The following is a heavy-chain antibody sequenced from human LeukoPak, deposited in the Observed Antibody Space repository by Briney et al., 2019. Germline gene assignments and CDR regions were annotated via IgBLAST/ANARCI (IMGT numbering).Heavy chain of an antibody. CDR2: ISGGGGST. J-gene: IGHJ6*03. V-gene: IGHV3-23*01. Sequence: AGGSLRLSCAASGFTFSSYGMSWVRQAPGKGLEWVSAISGGGGSTYYADSVKGRFTISRDNSKNTLYLQMNSLRAEDTAVYYCAKEGYSSSWYNPYYYYYYMDVWGKGTTVTISS. CDR3: AKEGYSSSWYNPYYYYYYMDV. D-gene: IGHD6-13*01. CDR1: GFTFSSYG.